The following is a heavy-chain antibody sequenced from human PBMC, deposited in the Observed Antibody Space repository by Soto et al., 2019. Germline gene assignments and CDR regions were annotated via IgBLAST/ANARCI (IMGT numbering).Heavy chain of an antibody. CDR3: TTGWEPYPKAYYYYGMDV. Sequence: GGSLRLSCAASGFTFSNAWMNWVRQAPGKGLEWVGRIKSKTDGGTTDYAAPVKGRFTISRDDSKNTLYLQMNSLKTEDTAVYYCTTGWEPYPKAYYYYGMDVWGQGTTVTVSS. V-gene: IGHV3-15*07. J-gene: IGHJ6*02. CDR2: IKSKTDGGTT. CDR1: GFTFSNAW. D-gene: IGHD1-26*01.